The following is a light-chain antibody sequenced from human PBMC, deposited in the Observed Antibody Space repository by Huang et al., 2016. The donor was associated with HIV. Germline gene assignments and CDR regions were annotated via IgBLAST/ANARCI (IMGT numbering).Light chain of an antibody. J-gene: IGKJ3*01. CDR3: RQCDTSPFT. CDR2: GAS. Sequence: EIVLTQSPGTLSLSPGERATLSCRASQSVSSSYLAWYQQKPGQAPRLLMYGASTRATGIPDRFSGRGSETDFILTISRLEPEDVAVYYCRQCDTSPFTFGPGTTVDIK. V-gene: IGKV3-20*01. CDR1: QSVSSSY.